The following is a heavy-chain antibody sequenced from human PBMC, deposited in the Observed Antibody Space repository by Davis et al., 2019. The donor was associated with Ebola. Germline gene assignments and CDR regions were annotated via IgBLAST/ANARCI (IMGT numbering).Heavy chain of an antibody. D-gene: IGHD2-8*01. CDR3: ASNGVDY. V-gene: IGHV4-59*04. CDR1: GGSISSYY. CDR2: IYYSGST. Sequence: SETLSLTCTVSGGSISSYYWSWIRQPPGKGLEWIGYIYYSGSTYYNPSLKSRVTISVDTSTNQFSLKLTSVSAADTAVYYCASNGVDYWGQGTLVTVSS. J-gene: IGHJ4*02.